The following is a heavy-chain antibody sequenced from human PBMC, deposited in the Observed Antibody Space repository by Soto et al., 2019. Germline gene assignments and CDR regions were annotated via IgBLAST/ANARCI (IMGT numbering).Heavy chain of an antibody. V-gene: IGHV4-39*01. CDR1: GGSISSSSYY. D-gene: IGHD6-19*01. J-gene: IGHJ1*01. CDR2: IYYSGST. Sequence: SETLSLTCTVSGGSISSSSYYWGWIRQPPGKGLEWIGSIYYSGSTYYNPSLKSRVTISVDTSKNQFSLKLSSVTAADTAVYYCALSDSSGWYFAEYFQHWGQGTLVTVSS. CDR3: ALSDSSGWYFAEYFQH.